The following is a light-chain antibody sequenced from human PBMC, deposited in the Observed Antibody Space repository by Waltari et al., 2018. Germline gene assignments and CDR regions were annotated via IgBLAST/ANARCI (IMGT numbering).Light chain of an antibody. Sequence: QLVLTQSPSASASLGASVKLTCTLSSGHSSHVIAWLPQRPEKGPRSLMKVNSDGSHSKGDEIPDRFSGSSSGAERYLTISNLQSEDEADYFCQTGGHGTWVFGGGTTLTVL. CDR2: VNSDGSH. CDR1: SGHSSHV. V-gene: IGLV4-69*01. J-gene: IGLJ3*02. CDR3: QTGGHGTWV.